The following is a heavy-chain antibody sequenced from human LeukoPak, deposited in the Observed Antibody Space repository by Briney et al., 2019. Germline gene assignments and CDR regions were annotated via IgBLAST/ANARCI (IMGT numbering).Heavy chain of an antibody. CDR2: IWYDGNKK. J-gene: IGHJ4*02. CDR3: ARDRGYDPHYYFDY. D-gene: IGHD5-12*01. Sequence: GGSLRLSCAASGFTFSSYAMHWVRQAPGRGLEWVALIWYDGNKKYFEDSVKGRFTISRDNSKNTLYLQMNSLRAEDTAVYYCARDRGYDPHYYFDYWGQGTLVTVSS. V-gene: IGHV3-33*01. CDR1: GFTFSSYA.